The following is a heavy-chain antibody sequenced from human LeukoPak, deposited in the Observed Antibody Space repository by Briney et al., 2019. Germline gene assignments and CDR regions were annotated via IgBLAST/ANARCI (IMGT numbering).Heavy chain of an antibody. CDR1: GFSFNTFA. V-gene: IGHV3-23*01. CDR3: TKDSQGFYGGYWYGTYGMDV. CDR2: ICDNI. D-gene: IGHD3-16*01. J-gene: IGHJ6*02. Sequence: PGGSLRLSCVASGFSFNTFAMTWVRQAPGKGLEWVSTICDNIHYADSVRGRFTISRDDSTKTVFLQMNNLTPEDAATCYCTKDSQGFYGGYWYGTYGMDVWGQGTTVTVSS.